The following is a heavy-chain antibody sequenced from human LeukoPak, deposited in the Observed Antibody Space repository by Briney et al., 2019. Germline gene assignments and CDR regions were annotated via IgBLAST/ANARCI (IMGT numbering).Heavy chain of an antibody. CDR2: ISYDGSNK. D-gene: IGHD6-13*01. V-gene: IGHV3-30*18. CDR3: AKDIAAAGRRSKYYYCYGMDV. Sequence: GGSLRLSCAASGFTFSSYGMHWVRQAPGKGLEWVAVISYDGSNKYYADSVKGRFTISRDNSKNTLYLQMNSLRAEDTAVYYCAKDIAAAGRRSKYYYCYGMDVWGQGTTVTVSS. J-gene: IGHJ6*02. CDR1: GFTFSSYG.